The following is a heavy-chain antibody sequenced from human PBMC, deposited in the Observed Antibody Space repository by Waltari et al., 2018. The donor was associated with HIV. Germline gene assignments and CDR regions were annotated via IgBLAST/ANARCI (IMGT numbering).Heavy chain of an antibody. CDR1: GFTFSNYE. J-gene: IGHJ6*02. CDR3: AKAVGDTSGRYWGGDV. D-gene: IGHD6-19*01. Sequence: EVQLVESGGGLVQPGGSLRLSCAGSGFTFSNYEMTWVRQAPGKGLEWISYIRAGGTKYYADSVKGRFSISRDNAKNSLYLQRKSLRAEDTAVYYCAKAVGDTSGRYWGGDVWGQGTTVTVSS. V-gene: IGHV3-48*03. CDR2: IRAGGTK.